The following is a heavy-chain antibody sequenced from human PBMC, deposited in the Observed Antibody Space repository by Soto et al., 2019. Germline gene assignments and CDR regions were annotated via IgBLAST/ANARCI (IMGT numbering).Heavy chain of an antibody. D-gene: IGHD1-1*01. CDR2: INTRGETR. V-gene: IGHV3-11*01. Sequence: QVHLVESGGGLVKPGESLRLSCAASGFTFSDYYMNWIRQAPGQGLEWLSFINTRGETRYIADSIRGRFTFSRDNARRSLYLQMNSLRAEDTAVYYCAGSGIPLIEILDYWGHGTLVTVSS. J-gene: IGHJ4*01. CDR3: AGSGIPLIEILDY. CDR1: GFTFSDYY.